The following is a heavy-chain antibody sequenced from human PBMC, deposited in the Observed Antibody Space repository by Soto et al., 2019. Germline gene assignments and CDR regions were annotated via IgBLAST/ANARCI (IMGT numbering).Heavy chain of an antibody. CDR1: GGTFSTYG. CDR3: ARVVMTTVPASFYYGLDV. Sequence: QVQLVQSGAEVRKPGSSVTVSCKASGGTFSTYGITWVRQAPGQGLEWMGNIIPLIGTANYAQRFRGRVTSTADESTTTDYMELTSLRSEDTAVYYCARVVMTTVPASFYYGLDVWGQGTTVTVSS. CDR2: IIPLIGTA. D-gene: IGHD4-4*01. J-gene: IGHJ6*02. V-gene: IGHV1-69*18.